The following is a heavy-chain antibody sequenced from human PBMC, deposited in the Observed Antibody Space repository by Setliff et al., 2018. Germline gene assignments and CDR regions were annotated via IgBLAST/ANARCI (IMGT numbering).Heavy chain of an antibody. CDR3: AREWLQEAFDI. J-gene: IGHJ3*02. CDR2: IRGRTDNYAT. D-gene: IGHD2-8*01. Sequence: ETLSLSCAASGFSFSGSAVYWVRQASVKGLEWIGRIRGRTDNYATAYAASVRGRFTISRDNAKNSLYLQMNSLRAEDTAVYYCAREWLQEAFDIWGQGTMVTVSS. CDR1: GFSFSGSA. V-gene: IGHV3-73*01.